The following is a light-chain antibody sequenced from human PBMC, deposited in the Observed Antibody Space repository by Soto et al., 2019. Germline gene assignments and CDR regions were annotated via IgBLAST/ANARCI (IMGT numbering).Light chain of an antibody. CDR2: GAS. CDR1: QSVRSN. CDR3: HQDNYYSPT. V-gene: IGKV3D-15*01. J-gene: IGKJ4*02. Sequence: TLYTSDGDLAPLSCRASQSVRSNLAWYQQKPGQAPSLLIYGASRRATGIPDRFSGSGSGTDFTLTISSLQPDDFATYCCHQDNYYSPTFGEGTNVEI.